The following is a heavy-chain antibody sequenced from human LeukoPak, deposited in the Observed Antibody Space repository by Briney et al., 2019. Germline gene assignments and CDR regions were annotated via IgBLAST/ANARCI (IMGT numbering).Heavy chain of an antibody. Sequence: GGSLRLSCAASGFTFSTYSMNWVRQAPGKGLEWVSSISSSSRYTYYADSVKGRFTISRDNAKNSLYLQMNSLRAEDTAVYYCAKEGAASAFDIWGQGSMVTVSS. CDR2: ISSSSRYT. V-gene: IGHV3-21*01. CDR1: GFTFSTYS. D-gene: IGHD1-26*01. CDR3: AKEGAASAFDI. J-gene: IGHJ3*02.